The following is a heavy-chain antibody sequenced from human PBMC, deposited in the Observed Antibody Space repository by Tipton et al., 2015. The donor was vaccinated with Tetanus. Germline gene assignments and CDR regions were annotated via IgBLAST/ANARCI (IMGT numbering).Heavy chain of an antibody. CDR1: GYTFTSYD. CDR2: MNPNSGNT. J-gene: IGHJ4*02. Sequence: QSGPEVKKPGASVKVSCKASGYTFTSYDINWVRQATGQGLEWMGWMNPNSGNTGYAQKFQGRVTMTRNTSISTAYMELSSLRSEDTAVYYCARGLSVEMATILDYWGQGTLVTVSS. V-gene: IGHV1-8*01. D-gene: IGHD5-24*01. CDR3: ARGLSVEMATILDY.